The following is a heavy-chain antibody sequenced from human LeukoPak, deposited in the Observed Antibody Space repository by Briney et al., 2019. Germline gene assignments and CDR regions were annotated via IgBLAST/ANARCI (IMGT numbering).Heavy chain of an antibody. J-gene: IGHJ4*02. CDR3: AREGGDLRWKNRFDF. Sequence: GGSLRLSCAASKFTFSTFAMHWVRQAPGKGLEWVALTSSDGSSKYYTDSVKGRFTISRDNSKDTLYLQMNSLRAEDTAVYYCAREGGDLRWKNRFDFWGQGTLVTVSS. CDR2: TSSDGSSK. D-gene: IGHD4-23*01. V-gene: IGHV3-30-3*01. CDR1: KFTFSTFA.